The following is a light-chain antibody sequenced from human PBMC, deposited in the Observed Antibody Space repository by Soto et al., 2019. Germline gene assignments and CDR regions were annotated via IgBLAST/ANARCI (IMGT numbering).Light chain of an antibody. V-gene: IGLV2-14*03. CDR3: SSYASSNTVI. CDR2: DVS. Sequence: QSALTQPASVSGSPGQSITISCTGTSSDVGGYNYVSWYQQHPGKAPKLMIYDVSNRPSGISYRFSGSKSGNTASLTISGLQAEDEADYYCSSYASSNTVILGVGTKPPS. J-gene: IGLJ2*01. CDR1: SSDVGGYNY.